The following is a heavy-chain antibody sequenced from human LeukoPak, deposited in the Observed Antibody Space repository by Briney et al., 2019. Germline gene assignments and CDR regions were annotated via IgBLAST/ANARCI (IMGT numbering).Heavy chain of an antibody. J-gene: IGHJ5*02. CDR3: ARGGCSSTSCYPRFNWFDP. D-gene: IGHD2-2*01. CDR2: IYYSGST. CDR1: GGSISSGGYY. Sequence: SETLSLTCTVSGGSISSGGYYWSWIRQHPGKGLEWIGYIYYSGSTYYNPSLKSRVTISVDTSKNQFSLKLSSVTAAATAVYYCARGGCSSTSCYPRFNWFDPWGQGTLVTVSS. V-gene: IGHV4-31*03.